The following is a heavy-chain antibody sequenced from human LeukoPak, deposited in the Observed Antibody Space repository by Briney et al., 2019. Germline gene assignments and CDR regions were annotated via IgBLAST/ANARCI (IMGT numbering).Heavy chain of an antibody. CDR1: GFSLSTSGVG. V-gene: IGHV2-5*02. CDR3: ARMDGYNYGKYFDY. Sequence: ESGPTLVKPTQTLTLTCTFSGFSLSTSGVGVGWIRQPPAKALEWLALIYWDDDKRYSPSLKSRLTITKDTSKNQVVLTMTNMDPVDTATYYCARMDGYNYGKYFDYWGQGTLVTVSS. J-gene: IGHJ4*02. D-gene: IGHD5-18*01. CDR2: IYWDDDK.